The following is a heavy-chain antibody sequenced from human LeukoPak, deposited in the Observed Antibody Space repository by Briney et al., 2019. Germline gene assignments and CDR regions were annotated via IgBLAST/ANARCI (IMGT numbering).Heavy chain of an antibody. CDR3: AKDRDRRTTVTSLDY. D-gene: IGHD4-17*01. V-gene: IGHV3-30*02. J-gene: IGHJ4*02. CDR1: GFSFDDYG. Sequence: GGSLRLSCAASGFSFDDYGMSWVRQAPGKGLEWVAFIRYDGSNKYYADSVKGRFTISRDNSKNTLYLQMNSLRAEDTAVYYCAKDRDRRTTVTSLDYWGQGTLVTVSS. CDR2: IRYDGSNK.